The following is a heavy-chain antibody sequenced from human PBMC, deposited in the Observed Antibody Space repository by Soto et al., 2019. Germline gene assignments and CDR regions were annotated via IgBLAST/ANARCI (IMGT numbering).Heavy chain of an antibody. CDR2: INHSGST. J-gene: IGHJ4*02. CDR3: ARWGHGAAAGDY. Sequence: QVQLQQWGAGLLKPSETLSLTCAVYGGSFSGYYWSWIRQPPGKGLEWIGEINHSGSTNYNPSLKRRVTISVDTSKNQFSLKLSSVTAADTAVYYCARWGHGAAAGDYWGQGTLVTVSS. V-gene: IGHV4-34*01. CDR1: GGSFSGYY. D-gene: IGHD6-13*01.